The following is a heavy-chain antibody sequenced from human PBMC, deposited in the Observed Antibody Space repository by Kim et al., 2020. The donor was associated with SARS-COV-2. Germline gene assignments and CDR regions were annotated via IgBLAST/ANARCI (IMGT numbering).Heavy chain of an antibody. D-gene: IGHD6-19*01. J-gene: IGHJ4*02. CDR2: IIPIFGTA. Sequence: SVKVSCKASGCTFSSYAISWVRQAPGQGLEWMGGIIPIFGTANYAQKFQGRVTITADEFTSTAYMELSSLRSEDTAVYYCARESAVAGTFDYLGQGTLVTVSS. CDR1: GCTFSSYA. CDR3: ARESAVAGTFDY. V-gene: IGHV1-69*13.